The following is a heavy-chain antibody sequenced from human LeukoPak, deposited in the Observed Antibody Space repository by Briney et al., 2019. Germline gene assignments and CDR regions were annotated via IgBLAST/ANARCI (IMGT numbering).Heavy chain of an antibody. J-gene: IGHJ4*02. Sequence: SVKVSCKASGGTFSSYAISWVRQAPGQGLEWMGGIIPIFGTANYAQKFQGRVTITADESTSTAYMELSSLRSEDTAVYYCARDRVYYDSSGLDYWGQGTLVTVSS. V-gene: IGHV1-69*13. CDR2: IIPIFGTA. CDR1: GGTFSSYA. D-gene: IGHD3-22*01. CDR3: ARDRVYYDSSGLDY.